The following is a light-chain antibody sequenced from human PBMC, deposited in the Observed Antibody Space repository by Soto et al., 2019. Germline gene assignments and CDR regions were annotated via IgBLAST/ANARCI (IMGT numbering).Light chain of an antibody. CDR3: NSYTSKSTGV. V-gene: IGLV2-14*01. CDR2: EVS. CDR1: RSDVGGYNY. J-gene: IGLJ1*01. Sequence: QSVLTQPASVSGPPGQSITISCTGPRSDVGGYNYVSWYQQHPGKAPKLIIYEVSNRPSGVSNRFSGSKSGNTASLTISGLQAEDEADYYCNSYTSKSTGVFGTGTKVTVL.